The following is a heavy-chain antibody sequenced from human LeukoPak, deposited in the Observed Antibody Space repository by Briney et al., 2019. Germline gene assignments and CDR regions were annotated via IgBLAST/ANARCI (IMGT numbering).Heavy chain of an antibody. CDR1: GGSVSRGGYY. D-gene: IGHD1-26*01. J-gene: IGHJ4*02. V-gene: IGHV4-31*03. CDR3: ATADWESFYFDS. Sequence: SETLSLTCTVSGGSVSRGGYYWNWIRPHPGKGLEWIGCTSYSEGTYYNPSLMSRITISVDRSQNQFSLKMRDVTAADTAVYFCATADWESFYFDSWGQGALVAVSS. CDR2: TSYSEGT.